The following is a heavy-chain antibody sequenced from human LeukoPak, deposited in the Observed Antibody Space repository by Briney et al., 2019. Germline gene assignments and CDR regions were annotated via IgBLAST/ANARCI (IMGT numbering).Heavy chain of an antibody. J-gene: IGHJ4*02. CDR2: TNPNSDGT. Sequence: ASVKVSCKASGYTFSDHYMHWVRQAPGQGLEWMGWTNPNSDGTKYAEKFQGRVTMTWDTSISTGYMEVSRLRYGDTAVYYCARTMAGVWGSYDYWGQGTLVSVSS. CDR3: ARTMAGVWGSYDY. D-gene: IGHD3-16*01. CDR1: GYTFSDHY. V-gene: IGHV1-2*02.